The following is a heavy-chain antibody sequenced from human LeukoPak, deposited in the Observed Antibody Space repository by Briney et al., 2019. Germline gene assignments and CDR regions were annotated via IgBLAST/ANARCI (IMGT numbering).Heavy chain of an antibody. CDR2: ISGSGGST. J-gene: IGHJ4*02. CDR3: AKATEDHDYASTFDY. V-gene: IGHV3-23*01. D-gene: IGHD4-17*01. Sequence: GGSLRLSCAASGFTFSSYAMSWVRQAPGKGLEWVSAISGSGGSTYYADSVKGRFTISRDNAKNSLYLQMNSLRAEDTALYYCAKATEDHDYASTFDYWGQGTLVTVSS. CDR1: GFTFSSYA.